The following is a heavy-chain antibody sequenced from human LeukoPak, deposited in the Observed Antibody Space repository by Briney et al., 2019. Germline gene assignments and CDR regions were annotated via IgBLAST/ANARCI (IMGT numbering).Heavy chain of an antibody. CDR2: IYYRGNP. D-gene: IGHD4-17*01. J-gene: IGHJ6*04. CDR1: GGPHRRGDYY. CDR3: ARDPPAYGDYSRGYGMDV. Sequence: SEPLSLPCTLSGGPHRRGDYYWSWLRQPPGKGLGWFGEIYYRGNPYYNPSLKSRITISIDTSKNQFSLKLSSVTAADTAVYACARDPPAYGDYSRGYGMDVWGRGTTVIVSS. V-gene: IGHV4-30-4*01.